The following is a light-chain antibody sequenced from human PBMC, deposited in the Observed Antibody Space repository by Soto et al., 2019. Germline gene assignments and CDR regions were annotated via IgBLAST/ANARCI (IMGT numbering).Light chain of an antibody. CDR2: GAS. Sequence: EIIMTQSPATLSVSPGEGVTLSCRASQSVSSSYLAWYQQKPGQAPRLLIYGASSRATGIPDRFSGSGSGTDFTLTISRLEPEDFAVYYCQQYGSSRTFGQGTKVDIK. CDR3: QQYGSSRT. J-gene: IGKJ1*01. V-gene: IGKV3-20*01. CDR1: QSVSSSY.